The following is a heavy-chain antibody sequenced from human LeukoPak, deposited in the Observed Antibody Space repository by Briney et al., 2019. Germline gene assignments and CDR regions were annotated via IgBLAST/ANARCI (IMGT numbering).Heavy chain of an antibody. D-gene: IGHD6-6*01. J-gene: IGHJ4*02. CDR3: AISVAARHLSFDY. CDR2: IKQDGREK. Sequence: VGALRLSCAASVFTFSSYWISWVRQAPGKGREWVANIKQDGREKYYVDSVKGRFTISRDNAKNSLYLQMNSLRAEDTAVYYCAISVAARHLSFDYWGQGTLVTVSS. V-gene: IGHV3-7*03. CDR1: VFTFSSYW.